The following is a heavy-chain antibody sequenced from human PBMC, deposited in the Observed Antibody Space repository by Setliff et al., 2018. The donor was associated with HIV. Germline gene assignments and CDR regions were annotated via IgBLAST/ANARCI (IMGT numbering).Heavy chain of an antibody. J-gene: IGHJ6*03. CDR2: INAGNGNT. D-gene: IGHD3-9*01. CDR1: GYTFTNYY. CDR3: ARDLYFYYYMDV. V-gene: IGHV1-3*03. Sequence: ASVKVSCKASGYTFTNYYIHWVRQAPGQRLERMGWINAGNGNTKYSQEFQGRVTITTDTSADTAYMELSSLRFEDTAVYYCARDLYFYYYMDVWGKGTTVTVSS.